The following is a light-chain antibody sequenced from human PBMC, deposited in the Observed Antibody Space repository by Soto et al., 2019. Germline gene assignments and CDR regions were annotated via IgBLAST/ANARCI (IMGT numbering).Light chain of an antibody. V-gene: IGLV2-8*01. CDR1: SSDVGGYNY. J-gene: IGLJ1*01. CDR3: SSYAGSNNFV. CDR2: EVS. Sequence: QSVLTQPPSASGSPGQSVTISCTGTSSDVGGYNYVSWYQQHPGKAPKLMIYEVSKRPSGVPDRFSGSESGNTASLTASGLQAEDEADYYCSSYAGSNNFVFGTGTKVTVL.